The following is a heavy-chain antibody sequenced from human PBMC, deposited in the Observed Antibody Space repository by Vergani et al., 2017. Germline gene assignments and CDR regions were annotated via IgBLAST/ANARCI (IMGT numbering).Heavy chain of an antibody. CDR1: GGSMSGYY. CDR3: GRVSDFYCLGSPFLDL. D-gene: IGHD2-21*02. CDR2: MYHSGST. Sequence: VRLQESGQGLVKPAETLSLTCSASGGSMSGYYWSWIRQPPGKEREWIEDMYHSGSTNYTPSLETRVTISGDTSKNQFSLKLNSVSDAGTAVYYCGRVSDFYCLGSPFLDLWGGGILVTVSS. J-gene: IGHJ4*02. V-gene: IGHV4-59*01.